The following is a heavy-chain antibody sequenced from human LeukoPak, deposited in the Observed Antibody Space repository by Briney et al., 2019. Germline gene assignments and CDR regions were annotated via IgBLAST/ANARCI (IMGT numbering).Heavy chain of an antibody. Sequence: SETLSLTCTVPGASISSYYWSWVRQPPGKGQEWIGYIFYYGSTNYTHSLKSRVTISVDTSKNQFSLKLKSVTAADTAVYYCARGRGDFIIFDYWGQGTLVTVSS. J-gene: IGHJ4*02. D-gene: IGHD2-21*02. CDR3: ARGRGDFIIFDY. CDR2: IFYYGST. V-gene: IGHV4-59*01. CDR1: GASISSYY.